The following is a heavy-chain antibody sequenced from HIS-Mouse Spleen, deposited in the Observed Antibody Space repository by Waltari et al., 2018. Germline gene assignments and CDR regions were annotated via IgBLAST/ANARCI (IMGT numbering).Heavy chain of an antibody. Sequence: EVQLVESGGGLVQPGRSLRLSCAASGFTFDDYAMHWVRQAPGKGLEWVAGISWNSGSIGYADSVKGRFTISRDNAKNSLDLQMNSLRAEDTALYYCAKDKGYSSSWEGAFDIWGQGTMVTVSS. CDR3: AKDKGYSSSWEGAFDI. J-gene: IGHJ3*02. CDR1: GFTFDDYA. CDR2: ISWNSGSI. V-gene: IGHV3-9*01. D-gene: IGHD6-13*01.